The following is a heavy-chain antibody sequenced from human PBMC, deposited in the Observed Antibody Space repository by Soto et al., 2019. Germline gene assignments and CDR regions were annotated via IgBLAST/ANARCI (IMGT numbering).Heavy chain of an antibody. CDR3: ARDRRVTTIDLFDY. V-gene: IGHV3-48*04. Sequence: GGSLRLSCAASGFTFSSYSMNWVRQAPGKGLEWVSYISSSSSTIYYADSVKGRFTISRDNAKNSLYLQMNSLRAEDTAVYYCARDRRVTTIDLFDYWGQGTLVTVSS. D-gene: IGHD5-12*01. J-gene: IGHJ4*02. CDR2: ISSSSSTI. CDR1: GFTFSSYS.